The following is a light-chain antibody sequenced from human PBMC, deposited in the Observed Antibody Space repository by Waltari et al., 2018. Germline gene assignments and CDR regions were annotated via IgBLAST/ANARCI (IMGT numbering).Light chain of an antibody. CDR3: QQRSNRPYT. CDR2: DAS. CDR1: QSVSRY. J-gene: IGKJ2*01. Sequence: EIVLTQSPATLPLSPGARATLSCRASQSVSRYLAWYRQKPGQAPWLLVYDASNRATGIPARFSGSGSVTDFTLTISSLEPEDFADYYCQQRSNRPYTFGQGTKLEIK. V-gene: IGKV3-11*01.